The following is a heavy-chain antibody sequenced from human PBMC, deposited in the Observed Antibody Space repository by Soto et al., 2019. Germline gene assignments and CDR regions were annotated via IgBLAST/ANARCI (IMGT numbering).Heavy chain of an antibody. D-gene: IGHD5-18*01. CDR3: ARSSAYSFGSKAYCFTY. Sequence: SETLSLTCAVYGGSFSGYHWIWIRQPPGKGLEWIGGINHSVGTNYNPSLKRRVTISVDTSKNQFSLKLSSVTAADTTVYYCARSSAYSFGSKAYCFTYWGQGTLVIVSS. CDR1: GGSFSGYH. V-gene: IGHV4-34*01. CDR2: INHSVGT. J-gene: IGHJ4*02.